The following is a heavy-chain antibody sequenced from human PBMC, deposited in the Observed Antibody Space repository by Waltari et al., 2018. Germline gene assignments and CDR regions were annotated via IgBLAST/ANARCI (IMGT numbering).Heavy chain of an antibody. V-gene: IGHV3-21*01. J-gene: IGHJ5*02. D-gene: IGHD4-4*01. CDR1: GFTFSSYS. CDR3: ARSKDDNWFDP. Sequence: EVQLVESGGGLVKPGGSLRLSCAASGFTFSSYSMNWVRQAPGKGLEWVLSISSSSSYIYYADSVKGRFTISRDNAKNSLYLQMNSLRAEDTAVYYCARSKDDNWFDPWGQGTLVTVSS. CDR2: ISSSSSYI.